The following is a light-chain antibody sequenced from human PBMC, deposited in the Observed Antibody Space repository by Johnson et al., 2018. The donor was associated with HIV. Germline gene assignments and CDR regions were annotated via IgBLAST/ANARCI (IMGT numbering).Light chain of an antibody. CDR3: GTWDTSLSARGV. CDR1: SSNIGNNY. V-gene: IGLV1-51*02. Sequence: QSVLTQPPSVSAAPGQKVTISCSGSSSNIGNNYVSWYQHLPGTAPKLLIYENNKRPSGIPDRFSGSKSGTSATLGITGLQTGDEADYYCGTWDTSLSARGVFGTGNKVTVL. CDR2: ENN. J-gene: IGLJ1*01.